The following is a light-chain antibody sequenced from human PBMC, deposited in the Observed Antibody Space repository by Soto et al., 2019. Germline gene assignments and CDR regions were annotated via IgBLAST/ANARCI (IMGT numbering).Light chain of an antibody. J-gene: IGKJ2*01. CDR1: QRVDRW. CDR3: QQYKDYTYT. Sequence: DIQMTQSPATLSASVGDRVTITCRASQRVDRWLAWYQQKPGQAPKLLISDASTLESGVPSRCSGSGSVTEFTLTITSLQPDDFATYYCQQYKDYTYTFGQGTRVE. V-gene: IGKV1-5*01. CDR2: DAS.